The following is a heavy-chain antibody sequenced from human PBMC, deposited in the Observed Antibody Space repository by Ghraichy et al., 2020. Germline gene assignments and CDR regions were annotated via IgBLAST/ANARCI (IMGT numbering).Heavy chain of an antibody. Sequence: ASVKVSCTASGYNFTTYSVHWVRQAPGQGLEWMGMIKSSDNRATYTQNFLGRVTMTRDTSTYTVYMQLSSLRSEDTAVYYCARDLRPGLTVAGILYSWGQGTLVTVSS. CDR3: ARDLRPGLTVAGILYS. CDR2: IKSSDNRA. D-gene: IGHD6-19*01. CDR1: GYNFTTYS. V-gene: IGHV1-46*03. J-gene: IGHJ5*02.